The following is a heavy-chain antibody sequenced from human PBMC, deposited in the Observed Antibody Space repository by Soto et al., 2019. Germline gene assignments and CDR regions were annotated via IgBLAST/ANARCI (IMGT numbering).Heavy chain of an antibody. D-gene: IGHD6-19*01. CDR1: GFTFSSYW. Sequence: EVQLVESGGGLVQPGGSLRLCCAASGFTFSSYWMTWVRQAPGKGLECVANINQDGSEKYYVDCVKGRFTISRDNAKSSLCLQMHSLRVEDTAAYYCARKAVAGTIFDYWGQGTVVTVSS. CDR3: ARKAVAGTIFDY. J-gene: IGHJ4*02. V-gene: IGHV3-7*01. CDR2: INQDGSEK.